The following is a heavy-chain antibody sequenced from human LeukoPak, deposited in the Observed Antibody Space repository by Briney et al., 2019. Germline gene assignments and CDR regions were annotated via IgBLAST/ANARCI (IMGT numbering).Heavy chain of an antibody. Sequence: SETLCLTCTVSGDSLINFYWSWIRQPPGKGLEWIGYIYYSGTTNYNPSLKSRVTMSVDTSKNQFSLKLRSVTAADTAVYYCARLKFDVLTGYYEALDYWGQGTLATVSS. V-gene: IGHV4-59*08. D-gene: IGHD3-9*01. CDR2: IYYSGTT. J-gene: IGHJ4*02. CDR3: ARLKFDVLTGYYEALDY. CDR1: GDSLINFY.